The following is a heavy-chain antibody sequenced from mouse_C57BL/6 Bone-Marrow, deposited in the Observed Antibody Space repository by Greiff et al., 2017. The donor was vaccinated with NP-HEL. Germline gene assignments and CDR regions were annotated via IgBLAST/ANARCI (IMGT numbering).Heavy chain of an antibody. J-gene: IGHJ2*01. CDR2: INPSNGGT. CDR1: GYTFTRYW. Sequence: QVQLKQPGTELVKPGASVKLSCKASGYTFTRYWMHWVKQRPGQGLEWIGNINPSNGGTNYNEKFKRKATLTVYKSSSTAYMQLSSLPSEDSAVYDCARGEDDDCYFDYWGKGTTLTVSS. D-gene: IGHD2-4*01. CDR3: ARGEDDDCYFDY. V-gene: IGHV1-53*01.